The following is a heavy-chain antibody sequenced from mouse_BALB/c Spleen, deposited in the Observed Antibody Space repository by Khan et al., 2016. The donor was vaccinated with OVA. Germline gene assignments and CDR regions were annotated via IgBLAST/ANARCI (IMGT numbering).Heavy chain of an antibody. CDR2: ISSGGST. D-gene: IGHD1-1*01. V-gene: IGHV5-6-5*01. Sequence: EVELVESGGGLVKPGGSLKLSCAASGFTFSSYDMSWVRQTPEKRLAWVASISSGGSTYYPDSVKGRFTISRDNVRNILSLQMSSLRSEDTAMYYGARGPYYGSSPCYFDYWGQGTTLTVAS. CDR1: GFTFSSYD. J-gene: IGHJ2*01. CDR3: ARGPYYGSSPCYFDY.